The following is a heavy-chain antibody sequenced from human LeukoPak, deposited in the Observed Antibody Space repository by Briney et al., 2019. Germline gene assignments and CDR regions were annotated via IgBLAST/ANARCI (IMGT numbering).Heavy chain of an antibody. V-gene: IGHV3-9*01. J-gene: IGHJ6*02. CDR1: GFTFDDYA. D-gene: IGHD3-16*01. CDR2: ISWNSGSI. CDR3: AREGGYQYYYAMDV. Sequence: PGRSLRLSCAASGFTFDDYAMHWVRQAPGKGLEWVSGISWNSGSIGYADSVKGRFTISRDNAKNSLYLQMSSLRAEDAAVYYCAREGGYQYYYAMDVWGQGTTVTVSS.